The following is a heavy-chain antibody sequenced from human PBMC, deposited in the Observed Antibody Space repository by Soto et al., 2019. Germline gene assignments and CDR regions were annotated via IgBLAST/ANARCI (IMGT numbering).Heavy chain of an antibody. V-gene: IGHV4-59*07. Sequence: PSDTLSLTCTVSGGSIRSNYCTWIRQPPGKGLEWIGYVYNSGSTNYNPSLKSRVTISEDTSKSQFSLKVNSMTAADTAVYYCARYRREAVAGYTLDNWGQGILVTVSS. D-gene: IGHD6-13*01. J-gene: IGHJ4*02. CDR3: ARYRREAVAGYTLDN. CDR2: VYNSGST. CDR1: GGSIRSNY.